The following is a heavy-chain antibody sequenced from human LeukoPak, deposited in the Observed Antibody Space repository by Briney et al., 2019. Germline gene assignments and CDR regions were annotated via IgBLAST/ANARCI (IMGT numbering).Heavy chain of an antibody. D-gene: IGHD2-15*01. V-gene: IGHV1-8*02. Sequence: ASVKVSCKASGYTFTSYGINWVRQATGQGLEWMGWMNPNSGNTGYAQKFQGRVTMTRNTSISTAYMELSSLRSEDTAVYYCARGMYCSGGSCYGGEYNWFDPWGQGTLVTVSS. J-gene: IGHJ5*02. CDR1: GYTFTSYG. CDR2: MNPNSGNT. CDR3: ARGMYCSGGSCYGGEYNWFDP.